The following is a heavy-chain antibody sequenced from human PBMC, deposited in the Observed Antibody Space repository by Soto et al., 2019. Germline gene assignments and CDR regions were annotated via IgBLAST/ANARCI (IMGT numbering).Heavy chain of an antibody. V-gene: IGHV3-23*01. Sequence: GGSLRLSCAASGFTFSSYAMSWVRQAPGKGLEWVSAIRGSGGSTYCADYVEGRFNISRDNSKNKLYLQMNSLRAEDTAVYYCAKDQSRLRIEYSRPVPLWGQGTLVTVSS. CDR1: GFTFSSYA. J-gene: IGHJ4*02. CDR3: AKDQSRLRIEYSRPVPL. CDR2: IRGSGGST. D-gene: IGHD6-6*01.